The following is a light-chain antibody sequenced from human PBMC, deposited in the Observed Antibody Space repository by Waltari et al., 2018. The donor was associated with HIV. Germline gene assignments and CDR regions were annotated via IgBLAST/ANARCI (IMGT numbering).Light chain of an antibody. CDR2: EVS. CDR3: CSYTSSATFL. J-gene: IGLJ2*01. V-gene: IGLV2-14*01. CDR1: NSDVGGYNF. Sequence: QSALTQPASVSGSLGQSITISCTGTNSDVGGYNFVSWYQHHPGKAPKLMIYEVSNRPSGVSHRFSGSKSGYTASLTSSGLQAEDEADYYCCSYTSSATFLFGGGTQLTVL.